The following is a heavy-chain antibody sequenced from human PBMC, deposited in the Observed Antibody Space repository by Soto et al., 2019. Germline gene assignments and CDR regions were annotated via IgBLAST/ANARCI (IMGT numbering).Heavy chain of an antibody. CDR3: AKQRADYGSGADTFYFDS. V-gene: IGHV3-23*01. J-gene: IGHJ4*02. Sequence: GGSLRLSCAVSGVTFSNYAMNWVRQAPGKGLEWVSSLSGSGGTTYYADSVKGRFIISRDNSKNTLYLLMNSLRAEDTALYYCAKQRADYGSGADTFYFDSWGQGALVTVSS. D-gene: IGHD3-10*01. CDR2: LSGSGGTT. CDR1: GVTFSNYA.